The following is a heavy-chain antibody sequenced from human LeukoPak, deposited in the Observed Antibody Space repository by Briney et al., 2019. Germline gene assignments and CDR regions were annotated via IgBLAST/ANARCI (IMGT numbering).Heavy chain of an antibody. CDR3: ARGGAMVTGEFDP. CDR2: IYYSGST. J-gene: IGHJ5*02. CDR1: GGSISSYY. Sequence: SETLSLTCTVSGGSISSYYWSWIRQPPGKGLEWIGYIYYSGSTNYNPSLKSRVTISVDTSKNQFSLKLSSVTAADTAVYYCARGGAMVTGEFDPWGQGTLITVSS. V-gene: IGHV4-59*01. D-gene: IGHD5-18*01.